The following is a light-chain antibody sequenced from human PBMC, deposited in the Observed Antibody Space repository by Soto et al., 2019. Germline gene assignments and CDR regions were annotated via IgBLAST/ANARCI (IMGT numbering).Light chain of an antibody. V-gene: IGKV3-20*01. CDR3: QQYDNSIT. Sequence: EIVLTQSPDTVSLSPGETATLSCRASQSVNSNYLAWYQHKPGQAPRLLIYGASNRATGIPDRFSGSGSGTEFSLTISRLEPEDFAVFYCQQYDNSITFGQGTRLEIE. J-gene: IGKJ5*01. CDR2: GAS. CDR1: QSVNSNY.